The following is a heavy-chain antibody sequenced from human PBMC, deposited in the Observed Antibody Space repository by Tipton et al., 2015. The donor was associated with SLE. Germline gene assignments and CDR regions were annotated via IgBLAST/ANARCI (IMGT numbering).Heavy chain of an antibody. CDR3: ARVASVGLGRGQFDY. CDR1: GDSINNYY. D-gene: IGHD1-26*01. V-gene: IGHV4-59*12. J-gene: IGHJ4*02. CDR2: IYYTGST. Sequence: TLSLTCIVSGDSINNYYWSWIRQSPGKGLEWIGNIYYTGSTNYNPSLKSRVTMSVVTSKNQFSLKVSSVTAADTAVYYCARVASVGLGRGQFDYWGRGTLVTVSS.